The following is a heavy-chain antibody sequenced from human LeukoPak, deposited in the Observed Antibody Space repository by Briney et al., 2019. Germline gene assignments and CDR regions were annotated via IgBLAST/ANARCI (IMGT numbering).Heavy chain of an antibody. J-gene: IGHJ6*03. CDR3: ARVLTVAGTWALIYYYYYYMDV. CDR2: IYSGGST. D-gene: IGHD6-19*01. V-gene: IGHV3-66*01. CDR1: GFTVSCNY. Sequence: GGSLRLSCAASGFTVSCNYMSWVRQAPGKGLEWVSVIYSGGSTYYADFVKGRFTISRDNSKNTLYLQMNSLRAEDTAVYYCARVLTVAGTWALIYYYYYYMDVWGKGTTVTVSS.